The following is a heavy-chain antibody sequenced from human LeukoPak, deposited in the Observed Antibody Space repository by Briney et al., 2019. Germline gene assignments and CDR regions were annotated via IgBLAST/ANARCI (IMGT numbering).Heavy chain of an antibody. J-gene: IGHJ6*03. D-gene: IGHD4-11*01. Sequence: PGGSLRLSCAASGFTLSSYEMNWVRPAAGKGLEWVSYIRSSGYTIYYADSVKGRFTISRDNAKNSLYLQMDSLRAEDTAVYYCARETAYSNPLPWYYYYYMDVWGKGTTVTVSS. CDR1: GFTLSSYE. V-gene: IGHV3-48*03. CDR2: IRSSGYTI. CDR3: ARETAYSNPLPWYYYYYMDV.